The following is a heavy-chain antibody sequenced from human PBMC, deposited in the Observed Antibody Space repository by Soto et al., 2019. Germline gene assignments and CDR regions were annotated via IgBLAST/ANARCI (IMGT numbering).Heavy chain of an antibody. CDR1: GGSISSNNYF. Sequence: SETLSLTCTFSGGSISSNNYFCSWIRQHPGKGLEWIGYISYTGSAYYSPSLESRVTISVDTSKNQFSLRLNSVTAADTAMYYCAREVVSTAKYDAFDIWGRGTMVTVSS. CDR2: ISYTGSA. CDR3: AREVVSTAKYDAFDI. V-gene: IGHV4-31*03. J-gene: IGHJ3*02.